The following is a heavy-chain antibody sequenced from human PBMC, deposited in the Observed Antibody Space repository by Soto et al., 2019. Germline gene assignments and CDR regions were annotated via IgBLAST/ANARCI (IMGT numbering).Heavy chain of an antibody. Sequence: EVQLVESGGGLIQPGGSLRLSCAASGFTVSTHYMSWVRQAPGKGLEWVSVIYSGGSTYYADSVKGRFTISRDNSKNTLYLQMNSLRAEDTAVYYCARGYSSWNYYYGMDVWGQGTTVTVSS. D-gene: IGHD6-13*01. CDR1: GFTVSTHY. CDR2: IYSGGST. V-gene: IGHV3-53*01. J-gene: IGHJ6*02. CDR3: ARGYSSWNYYYGMDV.